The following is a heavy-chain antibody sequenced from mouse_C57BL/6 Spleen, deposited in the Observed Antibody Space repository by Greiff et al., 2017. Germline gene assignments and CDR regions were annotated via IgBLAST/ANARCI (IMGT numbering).Heavy chain of an antibody. CDR3: AIHYYGSSSYYFDY. CDR2: INPNYGTT. CDR1: VYSFTDYN. V-gene: IGHV1-39*01. Sequence: VQLQQSGPELVKPGASVKISCKASVYSFTDYNMNWVKQSNGKSLEWIGVINPNYGTTSYNQKFKGKATLTVDQSSRTAYMQLNSLTSEDSAVYYCAIHYYGSSSYYFDYWGQGTTLTVSS. J-gene: IGHJ2*01. D-gene: IGHD1-1*01.